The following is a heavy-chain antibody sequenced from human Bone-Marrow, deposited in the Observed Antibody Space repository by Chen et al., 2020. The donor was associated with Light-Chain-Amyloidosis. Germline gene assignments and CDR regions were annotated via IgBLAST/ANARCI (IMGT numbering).Heavy chain of an antibody. Sequence: QVQMVQSGAEVKEPGASIKVSCKTSGYTFTDFYIHWVRQAPGQGLEWMAWINPDPGGTRYAQKFQGWLTVTSEASTRTVYMELSRLRSGDTAVYYCAKDSEMRGLIYAMNVWGQGTTVNVSS. D-gene: IGHD2-2*01. CDR2: INPDPGGT. CDR1: GYTFTDFY. CDR3: AKDSEMRGLIYAMNV. V-gene: IGHV1-2*04. J-gene: IGHJ6*02.